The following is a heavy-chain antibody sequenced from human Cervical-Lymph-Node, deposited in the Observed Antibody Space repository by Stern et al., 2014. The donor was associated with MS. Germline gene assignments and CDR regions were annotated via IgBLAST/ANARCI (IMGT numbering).Heavy chain of an antibody. J-gene: IGHJ4*02. CDR3: TKAEHDY. CDR2: INPDSGAT. D-gene: IGHD1-14*01. CDR1: GYTFTGQY. Sequence: QLVQSGAEVKKPGASVTVSCKASGYTFTGQYLHWVRQAPGQGLEWMGRINPDSGATNYAQKFQGRVTLTRDTSITTAYMELNRLRSDDTAVYYCTKAEHDYWGQGTLVTVSS. V-gene: IGHV1-2*06.